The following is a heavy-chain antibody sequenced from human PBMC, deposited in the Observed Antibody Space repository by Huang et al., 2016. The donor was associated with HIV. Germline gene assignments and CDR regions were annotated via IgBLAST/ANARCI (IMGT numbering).Heavy chain of an antibody. Sequence: QVQLVQSGAEFKKPGASLKLSCAASGYFFTTYSIHWFRRVPGQSLQWLGWINPGNGRIPCLQSFNGRVILSRDISAATVYMQLSGLTPDDTGTYYCARAARGDGYHGAFDVWGQGTMVTVS. D-gene: IGHD2-2*03. V-gene: IGHV1-3*01. CDR1: GYFFTTYS. CDR3: ARAARGDGYHGAFDV. CDR2: INPGNGRI. J-gene: IGHJ3*01.